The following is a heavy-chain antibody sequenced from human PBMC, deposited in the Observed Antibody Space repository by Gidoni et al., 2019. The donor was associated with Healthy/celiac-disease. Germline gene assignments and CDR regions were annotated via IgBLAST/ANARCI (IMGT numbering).Heavy chain of an antibody. CDR2: IYSGGST. D-gene: IGHD4-17*01. CDR1: GFTVSSNY. V-gene: IGHV3-53*02. J-gene: IGHJ4*02. Sequence: EVQPVETGGGLIQPGGSLRLSCAAAGFTVSSNYMSWVRQAPGKGLEWVSVIYSGGSTYYADSVKGRFTISRDNSKNTLYLQMNSLRAEDTAVYYCARFPDYGDYYFDYWGQGTLVTVSS. CDR3: ARFPDYGDYYFDY.